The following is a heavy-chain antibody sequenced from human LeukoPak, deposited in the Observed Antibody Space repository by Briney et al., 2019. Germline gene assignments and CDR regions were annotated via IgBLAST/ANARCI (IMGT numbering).Heavy chain of an antibody. V-gene: IGHV4-59*01. D-gene: IGHD5-18*01. CDR3: ARGHSYGYTDYFDY. Sequence: SETLSLTCTVSGGSISSYYWSWIRQPPGKGLEWIGYIYYSGSTNYNPSLKSRVAISVDTSKSQFSLKLSSVTAADTAVYYCARGHSYGYTDYFDYWGQGTLVTVSS. J-gene: IGHJ4*02. CDR1: GGSISSYY. CDR2: IYYSGST.